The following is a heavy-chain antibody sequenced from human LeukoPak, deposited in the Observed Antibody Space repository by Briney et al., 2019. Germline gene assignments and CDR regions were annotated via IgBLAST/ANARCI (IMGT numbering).Heavy chain of an antibody. CDR1: GDSIISAGHY. J-gene: IGHJ4*02. V-gene: IGHV4-61*08. Sequence: SETLSLTCTVSGDSIISAGHYWTWIRRHPGKGLEWIGYIYYSGSTNYNPSLKSRVTISVDTSKNQFSLKLSSVTAADTAVYYCASSKLELRYDYWGQGTLVTVSS. CDR3: ASSKLELRYDY. D-gene: IGHD1-7*01. CDR2: IYYSGST.